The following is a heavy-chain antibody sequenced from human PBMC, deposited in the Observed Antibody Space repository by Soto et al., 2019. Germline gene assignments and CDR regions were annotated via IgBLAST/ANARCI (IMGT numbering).Heavy chain of an antibody. J-gene: IGHJ6*02. CDR3: ASFRARYYYGMDV. CDR1: GGTFSSYA. V-gene: IGHV1-69*06. CDR2: IIPIFGTA. Sequence: ASVKVSCKASGGTFSSYAISWVRQAPGQGLEWMGGIIPIFGTANYAQKFQGRVTITADKSTSTAYMELSSLRSEDTAVYYCASFRARYYYGMDVWGQGNTVTVSS.